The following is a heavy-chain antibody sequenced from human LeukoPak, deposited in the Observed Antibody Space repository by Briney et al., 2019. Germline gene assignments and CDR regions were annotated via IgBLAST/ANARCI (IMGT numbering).Heavy chain of an antibody. J-gene: IGHJ4*02. Sequence: GGSLRLSCAASGFTFSRYAMSWVRQPPGKGLEWVSAISGSGGSTYYADSVKGRFTISRDNSKNTLYLQMNSLRAEDTAVYYCAKEVWFGELLFHYFDYWGQGTLVTVSS. CDR2: ISGSGGST. CDR1: GFTFSRYA. CDR3: AKEVWFGELLFHYFDY. V-gene: IGHV3-23*01. D-gene: IGHD3-10*01.